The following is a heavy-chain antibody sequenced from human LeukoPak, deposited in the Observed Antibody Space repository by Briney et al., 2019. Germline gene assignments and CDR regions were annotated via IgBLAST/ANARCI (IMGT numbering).Heavy chain of an antibody. J-gene: IGHJ5*02. CDR1: GLTFSSYG. Sequence: GGTLRLSCAASGLTFSSYGMNWVRQAPGKGLEWVSSISSSSSYIYYADSVKGRFTISRDNAKNSLYLQMNSLRAEDTALYYCARGAAWFNPWGQGTLVTVSS. CDR2: ISSSSSYI. D-gene: IGHD6-13*01. V-gene: IGHV3-21*04. CDR3: ARGAAWFNP.